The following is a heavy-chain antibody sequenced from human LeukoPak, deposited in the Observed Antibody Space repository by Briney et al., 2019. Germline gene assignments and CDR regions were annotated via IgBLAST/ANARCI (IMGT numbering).Heavy chain of an antibody. CDR1: GGSISSSNW. J-gene: IGHJ4*02. Sequence: SETLSLTCAVSGGSISSSNWWSWVRQPPGKGLEWIGEINHSGSTNYNPSLKSRVTISVDTSKNQFSLKLSSVTAADTAVYHCARSRRPFDFEDWGQGTLVTVSS. CDR3: ARSRRPFDFED. V-gene: IGHV4-4*02. CDR2: INHSGST.